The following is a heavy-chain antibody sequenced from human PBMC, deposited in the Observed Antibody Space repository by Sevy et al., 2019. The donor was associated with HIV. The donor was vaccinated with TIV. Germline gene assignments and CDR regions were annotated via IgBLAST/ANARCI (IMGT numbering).Heavy chain of an antibody. CDR3: ITDPAYRGYDEEVINYYFYGMDV. CDR2: IKSEFDGGAI. D-gene: IGHD5-12*01. V-gene: IGHV3-15*01. CDR1: GFTFSSAW. Sequence: GGSLRLSCTASGFTFSSAWMSWVRQAPGKGLEWVGRIKSEFDGGAIDYAAPVKGRFSISREDSKTKVYLQMNSLKTDETAVYYCITDPAYRGYDEEVINYYFYGMDVWGQGTTVTVSS. J-gene: IGHJ6*02.